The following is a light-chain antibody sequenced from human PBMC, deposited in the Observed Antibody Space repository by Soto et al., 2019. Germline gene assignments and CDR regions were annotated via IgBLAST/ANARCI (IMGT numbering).Light chain of an antibody. Sequence: QSALTQPPSVSGAPGQRVTIPCTGSSSNIGAGYDVHWYQQLPGTAPKLLIYGNSNRPSGVPDRFSGSKSGTSASLAITGLQAEDEADYYCQSYDSSLSVLYVFGTGTKVTVL. CDR3: QSYDSSLSVLYV. CDR2: GNS. V-gene: IGLV1-40*01. CDR1: SSNIGAGYD. J-gene: IGLJ1*01.